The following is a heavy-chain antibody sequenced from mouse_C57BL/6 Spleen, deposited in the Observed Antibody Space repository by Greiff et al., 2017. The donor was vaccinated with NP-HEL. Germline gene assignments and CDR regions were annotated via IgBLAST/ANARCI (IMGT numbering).Heavy chain of an antibody. J-gene: IGHJ3*01. CDR3: GRPGDAWFAY. Sequence: EVHLVESGGGLVKPGGSLKLSCAASGFTFSDYGMHWVRQAPEKGLEWVAYISSGSSTIYYADTVKGRFTISRDNAKNTLFLQMTSLRSEDTAMYYCGRPGDAWFAYWGQGTLVTVSA. V-gene: IGHV5-17*01. CDR1: GFTFSDYG. CDR2: ISSGSSTI.